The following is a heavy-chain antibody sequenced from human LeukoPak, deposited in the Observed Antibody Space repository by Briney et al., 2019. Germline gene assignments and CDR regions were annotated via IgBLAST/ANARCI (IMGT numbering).Heavy chain of an antibody. J-gene: IGHJ4*02. CDR2: INTDGSST. CDR3: ARGGFRYCSSTSCILDY. V-gene: IGHV3-74*01. Sequence: GGSLRLSCAASGFTFSSYWMHWVRHAPGKGLVWVSRINTDGSSTSYADSVKGRFTISRDNAKNTLYLQMNSLRAEDTAVYYCARGGFRYCSSTSCILDYWGQGTLVTVSS. D-gene: IGHD2-2*01. CDR1: GFTFSSYW.